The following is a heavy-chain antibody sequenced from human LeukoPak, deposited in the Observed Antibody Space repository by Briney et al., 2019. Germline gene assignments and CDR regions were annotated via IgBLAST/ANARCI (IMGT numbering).Heavy chain of an antibody. J-gene: IGHJ4*02. D-gene: IGHD2-21*01. CDR2: SSPTGDIT. Sequence: SETLSLTCAVYGGSFSGNYWALIRQTPGRGLEWIGESSPTGDITGYNPSLKGRATISVDSSKKQFSLRLTSVTAADTGVYYCARVPDFIARPCDSWGPGTLVAVSS. CDR1: GGSFSGNY. CDR3: ARVPDFIARPCDS. V-gene: IGHV4-34*01.